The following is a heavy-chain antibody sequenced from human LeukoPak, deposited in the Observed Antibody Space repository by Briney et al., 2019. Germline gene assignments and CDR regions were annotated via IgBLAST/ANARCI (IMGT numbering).Heavy chain of an antibody. CDR3: TRAPPGMTMMTDY. CDR2: VSTNNGNT. V-gene: IGHV1-18*01. J-gene: IGHJ4*02. Sequence: ASVRVSCKASGYTFTNYHIAWVRQAPGQGLEWMGWVSTNNGNTVYAQRLQGRVTMTTDTSTSVAYMELRSLTSDDTAVYYCTRAPPGMTMMTDYWGQGTLVTVSS. D-gene: IGHD3-22*01. CDR1: GYTFTNYH.